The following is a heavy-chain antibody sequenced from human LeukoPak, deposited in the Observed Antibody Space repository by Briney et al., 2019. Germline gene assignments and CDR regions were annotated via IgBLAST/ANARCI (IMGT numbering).Heavy chain of an antibody. CDR2: ISYDGSNK. CDR3: TKGVLGGTQSVSAGLDS. J-gene: IGHJ4*02. D-gene: IGHD3-16*01. V-gene: IGHV3-30*18. Sequence: PGGSLRLSCVASGFTFNNYGMHWVRQAPGKGLEWVAVISYDGSNKYYADSVQDRFTISRDNSKNTLYLQMNSLRVGDTAVYYCTKGVLGGTQSVSAGLDSWGQGTLVTVSS. CDR1: GFTFNNYG.